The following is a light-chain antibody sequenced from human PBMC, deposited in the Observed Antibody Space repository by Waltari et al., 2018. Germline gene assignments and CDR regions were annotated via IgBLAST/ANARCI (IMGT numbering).Light chain of an antibody. CDR2: KVS. J-gene: IGKJ4*01. V-gene: IGKV2-30*02. Sequence: DVMTQSPLSLSFTLVQPASISCSSSQSLVHSHGNTYLNWFQQRPGQSPRRLIFKVSYSESGVPERMSSSRSGTTFTMKISSVQEEDVGVYYYMQATHRTPLTFGEGTKVEIK. CDR1: QSLVHSHGNTY. CDR3: MQATHRTPLT.